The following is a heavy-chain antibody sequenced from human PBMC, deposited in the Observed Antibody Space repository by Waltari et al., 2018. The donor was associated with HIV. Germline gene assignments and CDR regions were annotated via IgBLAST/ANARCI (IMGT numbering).Heavy chain of an antibody. CDR3: ARTIFGVMITSDFFYGMDV. Sequence: QEQLVESGGGVAQPGRSLRLSCSASGFIFDDYAMHWVRQAPGKGLEWVGLISFDGNNAYYADSVKGRFTISRDNSKNTMSLQMNSLRSDDTALYYCARTIFGVMITSDFFYGMDVWGQGTTVTVS. J-gene: IGHJ6*02. CDR2: ISFDGNNA. D-gene: IGHD3-3*01. V-gene: IGHV3-30-3*01. CDR1: GFIFDDYA.